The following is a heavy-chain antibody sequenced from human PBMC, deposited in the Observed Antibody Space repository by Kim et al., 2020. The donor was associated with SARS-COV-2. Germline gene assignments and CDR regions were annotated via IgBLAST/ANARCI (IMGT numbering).Heavy chain of an antibody. CDR1: GNSLSGRW. CDR3: ARRKGGERDARKGT. Sequence: GESLKISCTASGNSLSGRWISWVRQVPGKGLEWVGKIKHGGTENNYGASVKGRVTISTDNANNTAYLQMSSLRADDTAMYYCARRKGGERDARKGTWGPG. J-gene: IGHJ5*02. V-gene: IGHV3-7*05. CDR2: IKHGGTEN. D-gene: IGHD1-26*01.